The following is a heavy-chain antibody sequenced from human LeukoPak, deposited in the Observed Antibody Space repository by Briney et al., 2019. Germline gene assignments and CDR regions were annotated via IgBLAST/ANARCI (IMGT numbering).Heavy chain of an antibody. Sequence: GGSLRLSCAASGFSFSSYEMNWVRQAPGKGLEWISYISASGTLTHYADSVEGRFTISRDNAKNSLYLQMNSLRGEDTAVYYCARYSYLPTFDAFDIWGQGTMVTVSS. CDR2: ISASGTLT. J-gene: IGHJ3*02. V-gene: IGHV3-48*03. CDR3: ARYSYLPTFDAFDI. D-gene: IGHD2-21*01. CDR1: GFSFSSYE.